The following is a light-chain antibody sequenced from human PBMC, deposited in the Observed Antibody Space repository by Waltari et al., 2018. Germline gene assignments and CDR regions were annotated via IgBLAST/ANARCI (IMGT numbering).Light chain of an antibody. V-gene: IGKV1-39*01. Sequence: DIQMTQSPSSLGAYVGDRVTITCRASQSVITYLNWYQQKPGEAPKLLIYAGSVLQSGVPSRFSGSGSGTDFTLTISSVQPEDFATYYCQQTWTFGPGTRVDIK. J-gene: IGKJ3*01. CDR3: QQTWT. CDR2: AGS. CDR1: QSVITY.